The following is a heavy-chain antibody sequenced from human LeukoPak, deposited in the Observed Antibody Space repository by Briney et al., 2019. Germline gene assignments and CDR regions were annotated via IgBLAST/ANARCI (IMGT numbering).Heavy chain of an antibody. V-gene: IGHV3-15*01. CDR2: IKRKSDGGTS. CDR3: AVLMIYALDY. CDR1: GIAFSNAW. J-gene: IGHJ4*02. Sequence: PGGSLRLSCEVSGIAFSNAWMTWVRQVPGKGLEWVGRIKRKSDGGTSHYAAPVKDRFSISRDDSKDTLYLHMDSLTTEDTAIYYCAVLMIYALDYWGQGALVTVSP. D-gene: IGHD3/OR15-3a*01.